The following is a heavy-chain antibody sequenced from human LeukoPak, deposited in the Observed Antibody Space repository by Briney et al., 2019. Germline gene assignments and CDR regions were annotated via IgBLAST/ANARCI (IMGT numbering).Heavy chain of an antibody. CDR3: AGDRGFGELYDPFDY. Sequence: GGSLRLSCAASGFTFSSYGMHWVRQAPGKGLEWVAVIWYDGSNKYYADSVKGRFTISRDNSKNTLYLQMNSLRAEDTAVYYCAGDRGFGELYDPFDYWGQGTLVTVSS. CDR1: GFTFSSYG. J-gene: IGHJ4*02. D-gene: IGHD3-10*01. CDR2: IWYDGSNK. V-gene: IGHV3-33*08.